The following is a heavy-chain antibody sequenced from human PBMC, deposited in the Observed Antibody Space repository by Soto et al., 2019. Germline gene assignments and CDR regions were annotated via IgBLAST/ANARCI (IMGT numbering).Heavy chain of an antibody. CDR1: GFTFDDYA. D-gene: IGHD2-2*01. V-gene: IGHV3-9*01. CDR2: ISWNSGSI. J-gene: IGHJ4*02. Sequence: EVQLVESGGGLVQPGRSLRLSCAASGFTFDDYAMHWVRQAPGKGLEWVSGISWNSGSIGYADSVKGRFTISRDSAKNSLYLQMNSLRAEDTALYYCAKEIGYCSSTSCYGGGKGFDYWGQGTLVTVPS. CDR3: AKEIGYCSSTSCYGGGKGFDY.